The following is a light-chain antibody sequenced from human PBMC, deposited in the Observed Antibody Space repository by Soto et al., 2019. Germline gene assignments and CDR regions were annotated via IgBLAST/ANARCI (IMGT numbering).Light chain of an antibody. J-gene: IGKJ5*01. V-gene: IGKV3-11*01. CDR1: QSISNY. CDR3: QQRSSAIT. Sequence: EIVLTQSPATLSLSPGERATLSCRASQSISNYLAWYQQKPGQAPRLLIYDASNRATGIPARFSGSGSGTDFTLTISGLEPEDFVVSYCQQRSSAITFGQGTRLEIK. CDR2: DAS.